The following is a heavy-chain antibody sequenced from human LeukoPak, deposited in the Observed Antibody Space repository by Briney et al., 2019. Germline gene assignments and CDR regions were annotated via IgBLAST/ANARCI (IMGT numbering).Heavy chain of an antibody. V-gene: IGHV4-39*01. CDR3: ARLPSYGGSDYYYYMDV. CDR2: MYYSGST. J-gene: IGHJ6*03. Sequence: PSETLSLTCSVFGGSLSGSSYNWGWIRQPPGKGLEWIGIMYYSGSTNYNPSLKSRVTISVDTSKNQFSLKLSSVTAADTAVYYCARLPSYGGSDYYYYMDVWGKGTTVTVSS. D-gene: IGHD4-23*01. CDR1: GGSLSGSSYN.